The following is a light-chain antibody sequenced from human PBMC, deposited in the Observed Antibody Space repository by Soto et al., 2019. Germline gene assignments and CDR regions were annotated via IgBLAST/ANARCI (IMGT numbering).Light chain of an antibody. CDR2: GAS. J-gene: IGKJ2*01. Sequence: EIVMTQSPATLSVSPGERATLSCRASQSVSSNLAWYQQKPGQAPRLLIYGASTRATGIPARFSGSGSGTEFTRTISSLQSEDFAVYYCQQYNNWPPTFGHGTKLEIK. CDR1: QSVSSN. V-gene: IGKV3-15*01. CDR3: QQYNNWPPT.